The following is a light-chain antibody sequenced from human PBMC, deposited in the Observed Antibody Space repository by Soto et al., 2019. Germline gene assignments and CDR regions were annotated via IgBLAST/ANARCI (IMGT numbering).Light chain of an antibody. CDR2: DVT. J-gene: IGLJ7*01. CDR1: SSDVGGYNF. V-gene: IGLV2-14*03. Sequence: QSALTQPASVSGSPVQSITISCTGTSSDVGGYNFVSWYQHHPGKAPKLMIYDVTNRPSGVSNRFSGSKSGNTASLTISGLQAADEADYYCASYTTTSTPVFGGGTQLTVL. CDR3: ASYTTTSTPV.